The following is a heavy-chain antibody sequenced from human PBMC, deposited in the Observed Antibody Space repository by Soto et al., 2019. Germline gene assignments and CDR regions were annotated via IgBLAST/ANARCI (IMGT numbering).Heavy chain of an antibody. Sequence: EVQLVESGGGLVKPGGSLRLSCEASGFTLTTYTMNRVRQASGKGLKWVSSITSSSGHIYYADSVKGRFTISRDNARNSLYLPMNSMRAEDTAVYYCVRERGLSSFYGMDVWGQGTTVTVSS. CDR2: ITSSSGHI. D-gene: IGHD3-10*01. CDR3: VRERGLSSFYGMDV. CDR1: GFTLTTYT. J-gene: IGHJ6*02. V-gene: IGHV3-21*02.